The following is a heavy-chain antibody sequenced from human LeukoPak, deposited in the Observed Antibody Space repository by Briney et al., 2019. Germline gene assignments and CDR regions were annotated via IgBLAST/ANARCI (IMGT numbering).Heavy chain of an antibody. J-gene: IGHJ4*02. V-gene: IGHV3-30*03. Sequence: GGSLRLSCAASGFTFNTYGMSWVRQATGKRLEWVAVISYDGSKTWYADSVNGRFTISRDNSKNTLYLQMHILRVEDTALYYCARWLRSYDSSGYSHWGQGTLVTVSS. D-gene: IGHD3-22*01. CDR3: ARWLRSYDSSGYSH. CDR2: ISYDGSKT. CDR1: GFTFNTYG.